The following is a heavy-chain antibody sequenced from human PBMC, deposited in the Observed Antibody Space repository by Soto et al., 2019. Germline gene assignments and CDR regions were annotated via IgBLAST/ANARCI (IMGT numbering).Heavy chain of an antibody. Sequence: PWWSLRLSCAASGFTFSSYAMSWVRQAPGKGLEWVSAISGSGGSTYYADSVKGRFTISRDNSKNTLYLQMSSLRAEDTAVYYWAQLRRQHMSDWCDPWGQGTLVTGSS. V-gene: IGHV3-23*01. CDR3: AQLRRQHMSDWCDP. CDR1: GFTFSSYA. D-gene: IGHD6-13*01. CDR2: ISGSGGST. J-gene: IGHJ5*02.